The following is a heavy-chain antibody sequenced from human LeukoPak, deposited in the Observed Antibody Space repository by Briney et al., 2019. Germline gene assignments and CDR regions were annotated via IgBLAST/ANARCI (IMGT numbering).Heavy chain of an antibody. J-gene: IGHJ4*02. CDR3: AKQTLSSGLDY. CDR1: GFTFSSYG. V-gene: IGHV3-30*18. CDR2: ISYDGSNK. D-gene: IGHD6-19*01. Sequence: GGSLRLSCAASGFTFSSYGMHWVRQAPGKGLEWVAVISYDGSNKYYADSVKGRFTISRDNSKNTLYLQMDSLRAEDTAVYYCAKQTLSSGLDYWGQGTLVTVSS.